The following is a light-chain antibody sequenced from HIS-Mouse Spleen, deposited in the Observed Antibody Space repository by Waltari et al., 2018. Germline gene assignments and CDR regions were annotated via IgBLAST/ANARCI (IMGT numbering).Light chain of an antibody. J-gene: IGLJ1*01. V-gene: IGLV2-23*03. CDR1: SSHVGSYNL. CDR2: GGS. CDR3: CSYAGSSTFV. Sequence: QSALTQPASVSGSPGQSITIPCTGTSSHVGSYNLVPWYQQHPGKAPQIMIYGGSKRPSGVSNRFSGSKSGNTASLTISGLQAEDEADYYCCSYAGSSTFVFGTGTKVTVL.